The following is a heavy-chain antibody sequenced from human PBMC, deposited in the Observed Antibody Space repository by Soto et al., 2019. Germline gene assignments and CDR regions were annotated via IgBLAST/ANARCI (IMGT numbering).Heavy chain of an antibody. CDR2: IYYSGST. J-gene: IGHJ4*02. V-gene: IGHV4-59*01. CDR3: ARVYYRGRGVTNYFDY. D-gene: IGHD2-21*02. CDR1: GGSISSYY. Sequence: PSETLSLTCTVSGGSISSYYWSWIRQPPGKGLEWIGYIYYSGSTNYNPSLKSRVTISVDTSKNQFSLKLSSVTAADTAVYYCARVYYRGRGVTNYFDYWGQGTLVTSPQ.